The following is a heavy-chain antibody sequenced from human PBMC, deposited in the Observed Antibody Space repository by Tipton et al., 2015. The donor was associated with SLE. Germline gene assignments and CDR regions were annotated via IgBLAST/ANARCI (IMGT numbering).Heavy chain of an antibody. CDR1: GGSFSGYY. CDR3: AREGSNQTGSGSAFDI. J-gene: IGHJ3*02. CDR2: INHSGST. V-gene: IGHV4-34*01. Sequence: GLVKPSETLSLTCAVYGGSFSGYYWSWIRQPPGKGLEWIGEINHSGSTNYNPSLKSRVTISVDTSKNQFSLKLSSVTAADTAVYYCAREGSNQTGSGSAFDIWGQGTMVTVSS. D-gene: IGHD3-10*01.